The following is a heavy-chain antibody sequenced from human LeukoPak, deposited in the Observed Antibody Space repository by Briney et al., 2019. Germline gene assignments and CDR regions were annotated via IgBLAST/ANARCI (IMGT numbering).Heavy chain of an antibody. CDR2: ISAYNGNT. CDR3: ARGTFPGNVLRFLEWLPYFDY. V-gene: IGHV1-18*01. CDR1: GYTFTSYG. Sequence: ASVKVSCKASGYTFTSYGISWVRQAPGQGLEWMGWISAYNGNTNYAQKLQGRVTMTTDTSTSTAYMELRSLRSDDTAVYYCARGTFPGNVLRFLEWLPYFDYWGQGTLVTVSS. J-gene: IGHJ4*02. D-gene: IGHD3-3*01.